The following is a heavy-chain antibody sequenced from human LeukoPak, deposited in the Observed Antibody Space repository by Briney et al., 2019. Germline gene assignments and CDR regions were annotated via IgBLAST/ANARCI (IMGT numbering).Heavy chain of an antibody. V-gene: IGHV3-7*01. CDR2: IKQDGSEK. J-gene: IGHJ4*02. D-gene: IGHD6-13*01. CDR3: ADSSWYHFPQITFDY. CDR1: GFTFSDYS. Sequence: GGSLRLSCAASGFTFSDYSINWVRQAPGKGLEWVANIKQDGSEKYYVDSVKGRFTISRDNAKNSLYLQMDSLRAEDTAVYYCADSSWYHFPQITFDYWGQGTLVTVSS.